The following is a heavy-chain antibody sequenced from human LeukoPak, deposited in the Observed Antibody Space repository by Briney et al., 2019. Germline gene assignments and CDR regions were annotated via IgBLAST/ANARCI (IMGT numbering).Heavy chain of an antibody. CDR3: ARGGPTYYDILTGYDPRQYYFDY. V-gene: IGHV4-59*01. CDR2: IYYSGST. D-gene: IGHD3-9*01. CDR1: GGSISSYY. Sequence: PSETLSLTCTVSGGSISSYYWSWIRQPPGKGLEWIGYIYYSGSTNYNPSLKSRVTISVDTSKNQFSLKPSSVTAADTAVCYCARGGPTYYDILTGYDPRQYYFDYWGQGTLVTVSS. J-gene: IGHJ4*02.